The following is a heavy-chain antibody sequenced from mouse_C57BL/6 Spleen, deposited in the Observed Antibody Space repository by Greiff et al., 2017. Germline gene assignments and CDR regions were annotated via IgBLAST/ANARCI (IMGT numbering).Heavy chain of an antibody. V-gene: IGHV1-69*01. D-gene: IGHD3-3*01. J-gene: IGHJ1*03. CDR1: GYTFTSYW. CDR3: ARPPGRGYWYFDV. Sequence: VQLQQPGAELVMPGASVKLSCKASGYTFTSYWMHWVKQRPGQGLEWIGEIDPSDSYTNYNQKFKGKSTLTVDKSSSTAYMQLSSLTSEDSAVYYCARPPGRGYWYFDVWGTGTTVTVSS. CDR2: IDPSDSYT.